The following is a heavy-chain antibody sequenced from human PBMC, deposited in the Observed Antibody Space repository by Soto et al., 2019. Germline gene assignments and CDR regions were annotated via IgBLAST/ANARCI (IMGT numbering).Heavy chain of an antibody. CDR2: IYYSGST. CDR1: GGSISSYY. V-gene: IGHV4-59*08. CDR3: TSVRIIAPRPGDYYYYYMDV. D-gene: IGHD6-6*01. J-gene: IGHJ6*03. Sequence: SETLSLTCTVSGGSISSYYWSWIRQPPGKGLEWIGYIYYSGSTNYNPSLKSRVTISVDTSKNQFSLKLSSVTAADTAVYYCTSVRIIAPRPGDYYYYYMDVWGKGPTVTVSS.